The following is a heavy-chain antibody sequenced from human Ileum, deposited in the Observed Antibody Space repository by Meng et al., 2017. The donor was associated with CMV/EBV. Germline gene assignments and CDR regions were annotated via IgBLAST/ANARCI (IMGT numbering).Heavy chain of an antibody. CDR1: GGSIISYY. V-gene: IGHV4-4*07. D-gene: IGHD3-22*01. J-gene: IGHJ4*02. Sequence: HVQLTALPPGLVHPAETLSLTCTVSGGSIISYYWSWIRQPAGKGLEWIWRIYTSGSTNYNPSLKSRVTMSVDTSKNQFSLKLSSVTAADTAVYYCARADDSSGYCFDYWGQGTLVTVSS. CDR2: IYTSGST. CDR3: ARADDSSGYCFDY.